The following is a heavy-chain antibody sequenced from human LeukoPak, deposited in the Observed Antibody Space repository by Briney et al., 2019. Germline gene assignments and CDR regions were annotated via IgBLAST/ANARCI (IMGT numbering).Heavy chain of an antibody. V-gene: IGHV4-4*07. CDR3: ARVYYYYYYYRDV. Sequence: SETLSLTCSVSGGSISSYYWSWIRQPAGKGLEWIGRIYNSGSTNYNPSLKSRVTMSVNTSKNQFSLKLSSVTAADTAVYYCARVYYYYYYYRDVWGKGTTVTVSS. CDR2: IYNSGST. CDR1: GGSISSYY. J-gene: IGHJ6*03.